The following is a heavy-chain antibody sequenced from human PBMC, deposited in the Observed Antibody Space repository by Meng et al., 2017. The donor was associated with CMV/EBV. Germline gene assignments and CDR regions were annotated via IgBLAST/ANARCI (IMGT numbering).Heavy chain of an antibody. CDR3: ARDVRYAAAGLRTFDY. CDR2: ISAYNGNT. J-gene: IGHJ4*02. D-gene: IGHD6-13*01. CDR1: GYTFTCYG. V-gene: IGHV1-18*01. Sequence: ASVTVSCKASGYTFTCYGISWVRQAPGQGLEWMGWISAYNGNTNYAQKLQGRVTMTTDTSTSTAYMELRSLRSDDTAVYYCARDVRYAAAGLRTFDYWGQGTLVTVSS.